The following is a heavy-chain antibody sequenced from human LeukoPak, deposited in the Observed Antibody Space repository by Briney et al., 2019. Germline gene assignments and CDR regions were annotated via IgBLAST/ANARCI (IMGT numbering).Heavy chain of an antibody. CDR2: MNPNSGNT. Sequence: GASVKVSCKASGYTFTSYDINWVRQATGQGLEWMGWMNPNSGNTGYAQNFQGRVTITRNTSISTAYMEMSSLRSEDTAVYYCARGLGSGWSGTYYFDYWGQGTLVTVSS. CDR1: GYTFTSYD. D-gene: IGHD6-19*01. V-gene: IGHV1-8*03. J-gene: IGHJ4*02. CDR3: ARGLGSGWSGTYYFDY.